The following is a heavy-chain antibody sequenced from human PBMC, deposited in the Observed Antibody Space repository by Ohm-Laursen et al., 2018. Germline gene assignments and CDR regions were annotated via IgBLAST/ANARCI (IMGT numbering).Heavy chain of an antibody. Sequence: SLRLSCAASGFTFSNYGMHWVRQAPGKGLGWVAVISYDGRIKYYADSVKSRFTISRDNSKNTLYLQMNSLRAEDTAVYYCAKGGCHDYWGQGTLVTVSS. V-gene: IGHV3-30*18. CDR1: GFTFSNYG. CDR3: AKGGCHDY. D-gene: IGHD2-8*01. J-gene: IGHJ4*02. CDR2: ISYDGRIK.